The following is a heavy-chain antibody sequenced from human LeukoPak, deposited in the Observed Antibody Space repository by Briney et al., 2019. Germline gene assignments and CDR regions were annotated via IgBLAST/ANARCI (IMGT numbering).Heavy chain of an antibody. CDR1: GYTFTGYY. V-gene: IGHV1-2*02. CDR3: AGYSGSYFVLGTFDI. CDR2: INPNSGGT. D-gene: IGHD1-26*01. Sequence: GASVKVSCKASGYTFTGYYFHWVRQAPGQGLEWMGWINPNSGGTNYAQKFQGRVTMTRDTSISTAYMELSRLRSDDTAVYYCAGYSGSYFVLGTFDIWGQGTMVTVSS. J-gene: IGHJ3*02.